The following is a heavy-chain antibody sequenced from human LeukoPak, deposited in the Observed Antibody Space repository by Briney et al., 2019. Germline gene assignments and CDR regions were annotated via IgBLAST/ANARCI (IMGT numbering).Heavy chain of an antibody. V-gene: IGHV4-30-4*01. J-gene: IGHJ5*02. CDR2: IYYSGST. CDR1: GGSISRFY. D-gene: IGHD3-10*01. CDR3: ARGLGVRGVTNWFDP. Sequence: PSETLSLTCTVSGGSISRFYWSWIRQPPGKGLEWIGYIYYSGSTYYNPSLKSRVTISVDTSKNQFSLKLSSVTAADTAVYYCARGLGVRGVTNWFDPWGQGTLVTVSS.